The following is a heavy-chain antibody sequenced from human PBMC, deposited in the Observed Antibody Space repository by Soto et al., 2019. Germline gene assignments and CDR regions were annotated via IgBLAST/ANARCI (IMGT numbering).Heavy chain of an antibody. D-gene: IGHD6-25*01. Sequence: QVQLQESGPGLVKPSETLSLTCTVSSDFIAGENWWSWVRQPPGMGPEWIGEIFHTGGTNSNPSLKGRVTTEVDKSKNQFSLKLISATAADTAVYYCARVFSSRSGWMYYFDFWGQGTLVSVSS. CDR2: IFHTGGT. V-gene: IGHV4-4*02. CDR3: ARVFSSRSGWMYYFDF. J-gene: IGHJ4*02. CDR1: SDFIAGENW.